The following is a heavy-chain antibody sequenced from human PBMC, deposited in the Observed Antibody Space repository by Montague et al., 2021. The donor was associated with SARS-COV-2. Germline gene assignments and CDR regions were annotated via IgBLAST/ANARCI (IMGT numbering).Heavy chain of an antibody. D-gene: IGHD3-22*01. CDR1: GGSFSGFY. Sequence: SETLSLTCAASGGSFSGFYWSWVRQSPGKGLEWVGDVNHSESTNYNPSLKGRVTISVDRSKNQFSLRLRSVTAADTAVYYRARGRGLYYESSGGLYYMDVWGEGTTVTVSS. V-gene: IGHV4-34*01. J-gene: IGHJ6*03. CDR3: ARGRGLYYESSGGLYYMDV. CDR2: VNHSEST.